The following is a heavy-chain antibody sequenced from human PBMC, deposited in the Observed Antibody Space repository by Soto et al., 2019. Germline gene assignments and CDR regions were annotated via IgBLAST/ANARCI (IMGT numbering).Heavy chain of an antibody. CDR1: GYTFTSYG. J-gene: IGHJ6*02. CDR2: ISPYNGST. D-gene: IGHD2-8*01. CDR3: ARGHSTDCSNGVCSFFYNHEMDV. V-gene: IGHV1-18*01. Sequence: ASVKVSCKASGYTFTSYGISWVRQAPGQGLEWMGGISPYNGSTSNAQKLQGRVTMTTDRSTSTVYMELTRLRSDDTAVYFCARGHSTDCSNGVCSFFYNHEMDVWGQGTTVTV.